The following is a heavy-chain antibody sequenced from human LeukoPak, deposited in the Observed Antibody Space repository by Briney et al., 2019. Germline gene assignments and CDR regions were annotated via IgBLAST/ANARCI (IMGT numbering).Heavy chain of an antibody. CDR2: IIPILGIA. J-gene: IGHJ4*02. Sequence: GASVKVSSKASGGTFSSYAISWVRQAPGQGLEWMGRIIPILGIANYAQKFQGRVTITADKSTSTAYMELSSLRSEDTAVYYCASSLGVGATVFYFDYWGQGTLVTVSS. CDR3: ASSLGVGATVFYFDY. D-gene: IGHD1-26*01. V-gene: IGHV1-69*04. CDR1: GGTFSSYA.